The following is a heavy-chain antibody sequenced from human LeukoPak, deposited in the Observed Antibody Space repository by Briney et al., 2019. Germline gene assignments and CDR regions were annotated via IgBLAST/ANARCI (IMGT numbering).Heavy chain of an antibody. J-gene: IGHJ3*02. CDR2: IYYGGST. V-gene: IGHV4-39*07. CDR3: ARGHSSGWKPDDAFDI. CDR1: GGSVSRNSDY. Sequence: SETLSLNCTVSGGSVSRNSDYWGWIRQPPGKGLEWIGSIYYGGSTYYNPSLKSRVTISVDTSKNQFSLKLSSVTAADTAVYYCARGHSSGWKPDDAFDIWGQGTMVTVSS. D-gene: IGHD6-19*01.